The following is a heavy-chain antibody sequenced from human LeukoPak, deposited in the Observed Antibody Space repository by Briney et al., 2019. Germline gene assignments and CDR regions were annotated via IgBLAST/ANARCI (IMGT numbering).Heavy chain of an antibody. D-gene: IGHD2-2*01. CDR1: GFSLSDSH. Sequence: GGSLRLSCAASGFSLSDSHMHWVRQAPGKGLEWVGHIRSRRDNYATAYGVSVQGRFTISRADSNNMAYLQMNSLTADDTAVYYCSRQTVSCHDFWGQGTLVTVSS. V-gene: IGHV3-73*01. CDR3: SRQTVSCHDF. J-gene: IGHJ4*02. CDR2: IRSRRDNYAT.